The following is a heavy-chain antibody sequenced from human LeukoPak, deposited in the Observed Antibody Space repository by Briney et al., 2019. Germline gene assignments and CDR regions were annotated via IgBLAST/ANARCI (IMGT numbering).Heavy chain of an antibody. J-gene: IGHJ1*01. CDR3: ARLGDEAVANPPH. D-gene: IGHD6-19*01. Sequence: PSETLSLTCSVSGVSVSYGGYCWSWIRQAPAKGLEWIGYICRGGNSDYNPSLKSRVTISIDTSKNQFSLKLSSVTAADTAVYYCARLGDEAVANPPHWGQGTLVTVSS. CDR1: GVSVSYGGYC. CDR2: ICRGGNS. V-gene: IGHV4-30-2*01.